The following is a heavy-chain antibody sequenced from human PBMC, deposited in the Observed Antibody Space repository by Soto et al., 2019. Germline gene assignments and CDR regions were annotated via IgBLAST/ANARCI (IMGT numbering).Heavy chain of an antibody. J-gene: IGHJ4*02. CDR3: ARVQAGTIDY. Sequence: PSETLSLTCTVSGGSISSYYWSWLRQPPGKGLEWIGYIYYSGSTNYNPSLKSRVTISVDTSKNQFSLKLSSVSAADTAMYYCARVQAGTIDYWGQGALVTVSS. CDR1: GGSISSYY. V-gene: IGHV4-59*01. CDR2: IYYSGST. D-gene: IGHD1-1*01.